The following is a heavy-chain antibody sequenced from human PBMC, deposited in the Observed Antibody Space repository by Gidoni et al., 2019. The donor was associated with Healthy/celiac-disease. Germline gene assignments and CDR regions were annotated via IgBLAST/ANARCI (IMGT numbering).Heavy chain of an antibody. CDR2: ISSSSSYI. CDR1: GFPFSRYS. Sequence: EVQLVESGGGLVKPGGSLSLSCAASGFPFSRYSMNWVRQAPGKGLEWVSSISSSSSYIYYADSVKGRFTISRDNAKNSLYLQMNSLRAEDTAVYYCARVTYYYDSSGYYYFDYWGQGTLVTVSS. D-gene: IGHD3-22*01. J-gene: IGHJ4*02. CDR3: ARVTYYYDSSGYYYFDY. V-gene: IGHV3-21*01.